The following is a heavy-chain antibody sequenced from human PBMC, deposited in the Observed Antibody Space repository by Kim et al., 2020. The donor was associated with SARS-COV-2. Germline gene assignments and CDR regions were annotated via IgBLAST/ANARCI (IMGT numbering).Heavy chain of an antibody. Sequence: GGSLRLSCAASGFTFSSYSMNWVRQAPGKGLEWVSSISSSSSYIYYADSVKGRFTISRDNAKNSLYLQMNSLRAEDTAVYYCARDRGGTVVAAKGSGLHDYWGQGTLVTVSS. D-gene: IGHD2-15*01. CDR2: ISSSSSYI. J-gene: IGHJ4*02. CDR3: ARDRGGTVVAAKGSGLHDY. CDR1: GFTFSSYS. V-gene: IGHV3-21*01.